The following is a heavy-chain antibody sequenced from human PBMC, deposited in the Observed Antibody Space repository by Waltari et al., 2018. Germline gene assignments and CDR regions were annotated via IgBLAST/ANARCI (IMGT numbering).Heavy chain of an antibody. CDR2: IYYSESA. CDR1: GGPITSIAYY. CDR3: ARLVGSYYFHMDV. V-gene: IGHV4-39*07. J-gene: IGHJ6*03. Sequence: QLQLPESGPGLLTPSETLSLTCSVPGGPITSIAYYWGWIRQPPGKGLEWIGSIYYSESAYYNPSVKNRVTISVDTTKNQFSLRLYSVTAADTAVYYCARLVGSYYFHMDVWGKGTTVVISS. D-gene: IGHD2-8*02.